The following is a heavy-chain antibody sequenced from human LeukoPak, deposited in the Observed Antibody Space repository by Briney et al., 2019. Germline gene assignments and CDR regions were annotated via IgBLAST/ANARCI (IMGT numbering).Heavy chain of an antibody. CDR1: GFTFSSYA. V-gene: IGHV3-23*01. CDR3: AKGSVWGSQLWFGELPLDWFDP. CDR2: ISGSGGST. Sequence: SGGSLRLSCAASGFTFSSYAMSWVRQAPGKGLEWVSAISGSGGSTYYADSVKGRFTISRDNSKNTLYLQMNSLRAEDTAVYYCAKGSVWGSQLWFGELPLDWFDPWGQGTRVTVSS. J-gene: IGHJ5*02. D-gene: IGHD3-10*01.